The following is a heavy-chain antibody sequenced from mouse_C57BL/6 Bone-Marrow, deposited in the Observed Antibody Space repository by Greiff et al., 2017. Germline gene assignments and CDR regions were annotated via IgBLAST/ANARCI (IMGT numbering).Heavy chain of an antibody. D-gene: IGHD1-1*01. CDR3: ARENGSSSYYAMDY. CDR1: GFSLTSYG. Sequence: QVQLKQSGPGLVQPSQSLSITCTVSGFSLTSYGVHWVRQSPGKGLEWLGVIWSGGSTDYNAALISRLNISKDNSKSHVFFKMNSLQADDTAIYYCARENGSSSYYAMDYWGQGTSVTVSS. CDR2: IWSGGST. V-gene: IGHV2-2*01. J-gene: IGHJ4*01.